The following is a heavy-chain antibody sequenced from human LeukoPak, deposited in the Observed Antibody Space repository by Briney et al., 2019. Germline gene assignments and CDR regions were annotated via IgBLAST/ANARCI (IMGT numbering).Heavy chain of an antibody. CDR2: ISGSGGST. CDR3: AKGTIFGVVIMYFDY. CDR1: GFTFSSYA. J-gene: IGHJ4*02. Sequence: PGGSLRLSCAASGFTFSSYAMSWVRQAPGKGLEWVSAISGSGGSTYYADSVKGRFTIPRDNSKNTLYLQMNSLRAEDTAVYYRAKGTIFGVVIMYFDYWGQGTLVTVSS. D-gene: IGHD3-3*01. V-gene: IGHV3-23*01.